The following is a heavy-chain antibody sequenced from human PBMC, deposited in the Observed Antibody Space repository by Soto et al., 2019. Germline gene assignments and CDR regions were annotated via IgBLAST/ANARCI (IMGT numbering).Heavy chain of an antibody. CDR3: ARDTMTGYLLFDY. Sequence: QVPLVQSGAEVKKHGASVKVSCKASGFTFTTYGISWVRQAPGQGLEWMGWISAYNGNTHYAQKLQGRVTMTTDTSTSTAYMELRGLRSDDTAVYFCARDTMTGYLLFDYWGQGTLVTVSS. D-gene: IGHD3-9*01. CDR2: ISAYNGNT. J-gene: IGHJ4*02. V-gene: IGHV1-18*01. CDR1: GFTFTTYG.